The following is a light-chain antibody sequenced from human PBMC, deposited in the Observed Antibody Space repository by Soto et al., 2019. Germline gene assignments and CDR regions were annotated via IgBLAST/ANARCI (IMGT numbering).Light chain of an antibody. V-gene: IGKV3-15*01. J-gene: IGKJ2*01. Sequence: EILMTQSPPTLSLSPGERATLSCRASQTIYTNLAWYQQKTGQAPRLLIYGASTRATGIPVRFSGSGSGTEFTLTISSLQSEDFAPYYCQQYNNWTPFMYTFGQGTKVEI. CDR2: GAS. CDR3: QQYNNWTPFMYT. CDR1: QTIYTN.